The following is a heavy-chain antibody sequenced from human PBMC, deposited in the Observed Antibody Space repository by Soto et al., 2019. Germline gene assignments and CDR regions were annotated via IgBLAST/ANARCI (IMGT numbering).Heavy chain of an antibody. D-gene: IGHD3-10*01. V-gene: IGHV4-31*03. CDR3: ARAYGRSPPVKKGGWFDP. J-gene: IGHJ5*02. CDR1: GGSISSGGYY. Sequence: QVQLQESGPGLVKPSQTLSLTCTVSGGSISSGGYYWSWIRQHPGKGLEWIGYIYYSGSTYYNPSLKSRVTISVDTSKNQFSLKLSSVTAAETAVYYCARAYGRSPPVKKGGWFDPWGQGTLVTVSS. CDR2: IYYSGST.